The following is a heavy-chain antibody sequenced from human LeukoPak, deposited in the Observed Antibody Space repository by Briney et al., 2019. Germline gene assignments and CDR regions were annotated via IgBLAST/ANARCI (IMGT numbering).Heavy chain of an antibody. CDR2: ISSSSSYI. D-gene: IGHD6-19*01. V-gene: IGHV3-21*01. J-gene: IGHJ4*02. Sequence: GGSLRLSCAASGFTFSSYSMNWVRQAPGKGLEWVSSISSSSSYIYYADSVKGRFTISRDNAKNSLYLQMNSLRAEDTAVYYCARDFKSGSGWYLYYFDYWGQGTLVTVSS. CDR1: GFTFSSYS. CDR3: ARDFKSGSGWYLYYFDY.